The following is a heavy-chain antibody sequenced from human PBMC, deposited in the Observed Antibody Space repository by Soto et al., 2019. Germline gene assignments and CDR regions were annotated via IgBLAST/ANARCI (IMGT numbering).Heavy chain of an antibody. CDR1: GGPVSSNDYY. CDR3: GNVVVAATKNTDSDA. V-gene: IGHV4-39*01. J-gene: IGHJ5*02. Sequence: WETLSLICAVSGGPVSSNDYYWGWIRQPPAKGLEWIGNIDYNGVTSYNPSLKTRVTISRETSKNQFSLRLTSVTAADTALYSCGNVVVAATKNTDSDACGQVIAVTVYS. CDR2: IDYNGVT. D-gene: IGHD2-15*01.